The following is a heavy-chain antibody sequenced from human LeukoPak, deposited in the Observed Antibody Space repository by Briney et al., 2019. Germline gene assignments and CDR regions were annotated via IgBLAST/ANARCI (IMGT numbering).Heavy chain of an antibody. J-gene: IGHJ4*02. CDR1: GFTFSSYW. Sequence: SGGSLRLSCAASGFTFSSYWMSWVRQAPGKGLEWVAVISYDGSNKYYADSVKGRFTIPRDNSKNTLYLQMNSLRAEDTAVYYCAKDELVGPWISAVDYWGQGTLVTVSS. D-gene: IGHD6-6*01. CDR3: AKDELVGPWISAVDY. CDR2: ISYDGSNK. V-gene: IGHV3-30*18.